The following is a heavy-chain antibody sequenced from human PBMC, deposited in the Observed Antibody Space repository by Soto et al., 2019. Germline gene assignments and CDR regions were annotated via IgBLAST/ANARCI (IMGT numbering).Heavy chain of an antibody. CDR1: GGSISSGGYS. D-gene: IGHD3-22*01. V-gene: IGHV4-30-2*01. CDR3: ARLGRYDSSENYFDY. J-gene: IGHJ4*02. CDR2: IYHSGST. Sequence: SETLSLTCAVSGGSISSGGYSWSWIRQPPGKGLEWIGYIYHSGSTNYNPSLKSRVTISVDTSKNQFSLKLSSVTAADTAVYYCARLGRYDSSENYFDYWGQGTLVTVSS.